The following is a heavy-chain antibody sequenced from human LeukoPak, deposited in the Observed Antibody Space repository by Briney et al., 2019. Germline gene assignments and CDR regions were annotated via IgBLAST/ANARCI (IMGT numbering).Heavy chain of an antibody. D-gene: IGHD6-13*01. Sequence: SETLSLTCTVSGGSISSDHWSWIRQPPGKGLQWIGYIYYSGSTNYNPSLKSRVTISIDTSKNQFSLKVSSVTAADTAVYYCARTFSSSWLDYWGQGTLVTVSS. J-gene: IGHJ4*02. CDR3: ARTFSSSWLDY. V-gene: IGHV4-59*01. CDR1: GGSISSDH. CDR2: IYYSGST.